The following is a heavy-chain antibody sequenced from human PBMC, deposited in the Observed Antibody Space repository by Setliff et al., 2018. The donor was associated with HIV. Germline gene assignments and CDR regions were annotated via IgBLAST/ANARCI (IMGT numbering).Heavy chain of an antibody. CDR3: AKDRTVVVITIFDY. V-gene: IGHV3-23*01. CDR1: GFTFSSYA. D-gene: IGHD3-22*01. Sequence: LRLSCAASGFTFSSYAMSWVRQAPGKGLEWVSAISGSGGSTYYADSVKGRFTISRDNSKNTLYLQMNSLRAEDTAVYYCAKDRTVVVITIFDYWGQGTTVTVSS. J-gene: IGHJ4*03. CDR2: ISGSGGST.